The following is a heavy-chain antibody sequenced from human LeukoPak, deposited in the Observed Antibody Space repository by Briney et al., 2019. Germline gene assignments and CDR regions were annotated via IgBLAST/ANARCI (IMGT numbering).Heavy chain of an antibody. D-gene: IGHD6-19*01. V-gene: IGHV1-8*02. Sequence: ASGTLSFNAAASAFTSDSNNWRWHAHAPGQEREGWMNLNSGNTGYSQQFQGRGRITSYSAISNTYMELSRLRSDDTAVYYCARVGSSGWYVHPTLDYWGRGTLVTVSS. J-gene: IGHJ4*02. CDR1: ASAFTSDS. CDR3: ARVGSSGWYVHPTLDY. CDR2: MNLNSGNT.